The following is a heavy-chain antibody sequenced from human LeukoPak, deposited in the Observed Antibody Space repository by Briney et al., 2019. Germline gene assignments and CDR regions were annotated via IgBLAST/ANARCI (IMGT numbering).Heavy chain of an antibody. J-gene: IGHJ3*02. CDR2: IYSGGST. CDR3: ARDDGVTAPDAFDI. CDR1: GFTVSSNY. D-gene: IGHD2-21*02. Sequence: QTGGSLRLSCAASGFTVSSNYMSWVRQAPGKGLEWVSVIYSGGSTYYADSVKGRFTISRDNSKNTLYLQMNSLRAEDTAVYYCARDDGVTAPDAFDIWGQGTMVTVSS. V-gene: IGHV3-66*01.